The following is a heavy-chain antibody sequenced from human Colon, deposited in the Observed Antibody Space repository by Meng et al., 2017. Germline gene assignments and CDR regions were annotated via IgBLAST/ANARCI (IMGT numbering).Heavy chain of an antibody. CDR2: AANSFDPSP. CDR3: ARDYWGSLDY. CDR1: GGSVSSAAYQ. J-gene: IGHJ4*02. V-gene: IGHV4-61*08. D-gene: IGHD7-27*01. Sequence: SRPGRVWPSDTLSLLCTVSGGSVSSAAYQWGWIRQPPGKGLEWIGYAANSFDPSPNYNPSLKSRVTISLDTPKNQFSLKLTSVTAADTAVYYCARDYWGSLDYWGQGILVTVSS.